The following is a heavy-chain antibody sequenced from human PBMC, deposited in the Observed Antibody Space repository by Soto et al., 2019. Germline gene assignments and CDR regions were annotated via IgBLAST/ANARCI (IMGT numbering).Heavy chain of an antibody. Sequence: QITVKESGPTLVKPTQTLTLTCTFSGFSLSSSGVGVAWIRQPPGKALEWLALIYWDDDERYRPSLRSRLTITKGTSENRVVLTMTHVDPVDTATYFCTHKGGRGAGMDGWGQGTTVTVSS. CDR3: THKGGRGAGMDG. CDR1: GFSLSSSGVG. CDR2: IYWDDDE. D-gene: IGHD2-15*01. J-gene: IGHJ6*02. V-gene: IGHV2-5*02.